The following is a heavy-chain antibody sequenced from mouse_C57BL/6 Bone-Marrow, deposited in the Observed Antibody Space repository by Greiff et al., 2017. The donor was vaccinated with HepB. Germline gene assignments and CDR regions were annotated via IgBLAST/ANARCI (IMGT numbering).Heavy chain of an antibody. CDR2: IRSKSNNYAT. D-gene: IGHD4-1*01. CDR3: VRQNWEAMDY. CDR1: GFSFNTYA. Sequence: EVQLVESGGGLVQPKGSLKLSCAASGFSFNTYAMNWVRQAPGKGLEWVARIRSKSNNYATYYADSVKDRFTISRDDSESMLYLQMNNLKTEDTAMYYCVRQNWEAMDYWGQGTSVTVSS. J-gene: IGHJ4*01. V-gene: IGHV10-1*01.